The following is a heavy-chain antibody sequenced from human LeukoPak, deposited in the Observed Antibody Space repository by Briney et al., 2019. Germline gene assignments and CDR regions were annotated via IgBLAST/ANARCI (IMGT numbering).Heavy chain of an antibody. Sequence: SQTLSLSCIVSGGSISGYGYYWTWIAHHPEKGLEWLGYISYSGNTYYNPTLQSRIIISLDTAKNQFSLNLTSVTAADTAVYYCAVRLITTYYFDYWGQGTPVTVSS. V-gene: IGHV4-31*03. CDR1: GGSISGYGYY. D-gene: IGHD3-16*01. CDR2: ISYSGNT. CDR3: AVRLITTYYFDY. J-gene: IGHJ4*02.